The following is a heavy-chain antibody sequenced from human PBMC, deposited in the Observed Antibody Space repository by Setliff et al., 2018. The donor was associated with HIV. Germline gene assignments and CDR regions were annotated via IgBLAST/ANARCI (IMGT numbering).Heavy chain of an antibody. CDR1: GDSITSGTYY. D-gene: IGHD2-2*01. CDR3: ARHNCGTTACYGVVV. J-gene: IGHJ3*01. Sequence: SETLSLTCTVSGDSITSGTYYWSWIRQPAGMRLEWIGHISTSGTTNYNPSLKSRVTISADTSKSQFSLKLSSVTAADTAVYYCARHNCGTTACYGVVVWGQGTMVTVSS. CDR2: ISTSGTT. V-gene: IGHV4-61*09.